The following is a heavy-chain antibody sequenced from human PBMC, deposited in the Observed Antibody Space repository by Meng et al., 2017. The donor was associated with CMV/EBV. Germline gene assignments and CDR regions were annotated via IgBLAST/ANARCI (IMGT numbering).Heavy chain of an antibody. J-gene: IGHJ5*02. D-gene: IGHD6-13*01. CDR1: GYSISSGYY. CDR3: ARVSSGGVGAAAMWFDP. CDR2: IYHGGST. Sequence: SETLSLTCTVSGYSISSGYYWGWIRQPPGKGLEWIGSIYHGGSTYYNPSLKSRVTISVDTSKNQFSLKLSSVTAADTAVYYCARVSSGGVGAAAMWFDPWGQGTLVTVSS. V-gene: IGHV4-38-2*02.